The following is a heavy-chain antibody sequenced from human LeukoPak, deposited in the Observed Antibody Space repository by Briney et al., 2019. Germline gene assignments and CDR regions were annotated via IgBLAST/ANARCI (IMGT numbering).Heavy chain of an antibody. Sequence: GASVTVSCKASGYTFTRYYMHWVRQAPGQGLEGMGIINPSGGSTSYAQKFQGRVTMNRDTSTSTVYMELSSLRSEDTAVYYCARAPAGYCSGGSCATFDYWGQGTLVTVSS. D-gene: IGHD2-15*01. J-gene: IGHJ4*02. CDR3: ARAPAGYCSGGSCATFDY. CDR1: GYTFTRYY. CDR2: INPSGGST. V-gene: IGHV1-46*01.